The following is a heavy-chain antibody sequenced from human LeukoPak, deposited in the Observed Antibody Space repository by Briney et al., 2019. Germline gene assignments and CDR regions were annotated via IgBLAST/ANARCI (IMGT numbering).Heavy chain of an antibody. Sequence: SETLSLTCTVSGGSISSYYWSWIRQPPGKGLEWIGYSYYSGSTNYNPSLKSRVTISVDTSKNQFSLKLSSVTAADTAVYYCARFSSDSDARIRYFDWATIDYWGQGTLVTVSS. CDR3: ARFSSDSDARIRYFDWATIDY. J-gene: IGHJ4*02. CDR2: SYYSGST. V-gene: IGHV4-59*08. CDR1: GGSISSYY. D-gene: IGHD3-9*01.